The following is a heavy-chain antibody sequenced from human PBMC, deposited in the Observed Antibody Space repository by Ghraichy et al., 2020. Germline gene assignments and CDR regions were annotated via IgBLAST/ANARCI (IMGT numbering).Heavy chain of an antibody. CDR2: IYYSGST. V-gene: IGHV4-59*01. CDR1: GGSISSYY. Sequence: ESLNISCTVSGGSISSYYWSWIRQPPGKGLEWIGYIYYSGSTNYNPSLKSRVTILVDTSKNQFSLKLSSVTAADTAVYYCARVVRGHYYGSGSYEDAFDIWGQGTMVTVSS. D-gene: IGHD3-10*01. J-gene: IGHJ3*02. CDR3: ARVVRGHYYGSGSYEDAFDI.